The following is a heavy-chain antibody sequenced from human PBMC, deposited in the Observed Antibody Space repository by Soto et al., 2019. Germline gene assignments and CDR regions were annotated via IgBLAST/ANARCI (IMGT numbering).Heavy chain of an antibody. CDR1: GGSLSNYG. CDR3: ARGDATKIVVTTYYAMDV. CDR2: IIPVFGTA. Sequence: QVQLVQSGAEVKKPGSSVKVSCKASGGSLSNYGISWVRQAPGQGLEWMGGIIPVFGTANYAQKFQGRVTITADESTSIVYLDVTSLRSEDTAVYYCARGDATKIVVTTYYAMDVWGKGTTVTVS. V-gene: IGHV1-69*12. D-gene: IGHD3-9*01. J-gene: IGHJ6*03.